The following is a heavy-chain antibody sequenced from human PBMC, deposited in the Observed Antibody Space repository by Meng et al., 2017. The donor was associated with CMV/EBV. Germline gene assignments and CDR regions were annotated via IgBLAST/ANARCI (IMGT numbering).Heavy chain of an antibody. Sequence: GESLKISCAASGFTFSSYDMHWVRQATGKGLEWVSAIGTAGDTYYPGSVKGRFTISRENAKNSLYLQMNSLRAEDTAVYYCARSRTPRGKGAEMDVWGQGTTVTVSS. CDR3: ARSRTPRGKGAEMDV. CDR2: IGTAGDT. CDR1: GFTFSSYD. D-gene: IGHD1-26*01. J-gene: IGHJ6*02. V-gene: IGHV3-13*01.